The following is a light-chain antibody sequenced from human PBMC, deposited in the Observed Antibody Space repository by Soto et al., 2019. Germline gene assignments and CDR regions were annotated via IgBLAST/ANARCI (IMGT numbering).Light chain of an antibody. Sequence: EIVMTQSPATLSVSPGERATLSCRASQRIDTSLAWYQQRPGQAPRLLLYNAATRATGIPARFSGRGFGTEFTLTISSLQSEDFAVYYCQQRSNWPRFTFGPGTKVDIK. CDR2: NAA. CDR3: QQRSNWPRFT. J-gene: IGKJ3*01. V-gene: IGKV3-15*01. CDR1: QRIDTS.